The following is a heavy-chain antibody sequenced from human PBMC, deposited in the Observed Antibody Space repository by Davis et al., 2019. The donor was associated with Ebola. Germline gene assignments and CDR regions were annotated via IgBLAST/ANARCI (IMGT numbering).Heavy chain of an antibody. Sequence: GESLKISCAASGFTFSNAWMSWVRQAPGKGLEWVANIKQDGSEKYYVDSVKGRFTISRDNAKNSLYLQMNSLRDEDTAVYYCARDWGITTVVTPDAFDIWGQGTMVTVSS. D-gene: IGHD4-23*01. CDR2: IKQDGSEK. CDR3: ARDWGITTVVTPDAFDI. J-gene: IGHJ3*02. CDR1: GFTFSNAW. V-gene: IGHV3-7*01.